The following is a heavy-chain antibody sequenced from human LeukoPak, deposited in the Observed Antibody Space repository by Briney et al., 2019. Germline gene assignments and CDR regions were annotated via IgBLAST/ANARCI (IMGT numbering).Heavy chain of an antibody. CDR3: ARDWGLDGSGSPYFDY. CDR2: INAGNGNT. V-gene: IGHV1-3*01. D-gene: IGHD3-10*01. J-gene: IGHJ4*02. Sequence: ASVKVSCKASGYTFTSYAMHWVRQAPGQRLEWMGWINAGNGNTKYSQKFQGRVTITRDTSASTAYMELSSLRSEDTAVYYCARDWGLDGSGSPYFDYWGQGTLVTVSS. CDR1: GYTFTSYA.